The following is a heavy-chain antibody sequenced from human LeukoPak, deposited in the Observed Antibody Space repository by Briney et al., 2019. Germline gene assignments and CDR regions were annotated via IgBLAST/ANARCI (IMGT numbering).Heavy chain of an antibody. Sequence: SQTLSLTCAISGDSVTSGIWNWIRQSPSRGLEWLGRTYHWSKWFNDYAVSVESRMTINADTSRNQFSLQLNSVTPEDTAVYYCARGYWAHGMNVWGPGTTVTVSS. CDR3: ARGYWAHGMNV. CDR2: TYHWSKWFN. CDR1: GDSVTSGI. J-gene: IGHJ6*02. V-gene: IGHV6-1*01. D-gene: IGHD6-13*01.